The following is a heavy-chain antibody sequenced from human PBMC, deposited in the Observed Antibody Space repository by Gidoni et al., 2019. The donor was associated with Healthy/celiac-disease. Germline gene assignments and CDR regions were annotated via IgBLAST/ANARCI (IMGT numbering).Heavy chain of an antibody. D-gene: IGHD6-13*01. V-gene: IGHV4-59*01. CDR3: ARDVAAAGTGTYDAFDI. CDR1: GGSISSYY. CDR2: IYYSGST. J-gene: IGHJ3*02. Sequence: QVQLQESGPGLVKPSETLSLTCTVSGGSISSYYWSWIRQPPGKGLEWIGYIYYSGSTNYNPSLKSRVTISGDTSKNQFSLKLSSVTAADTAVYYCARDVAAAGTGTYDAFDIWGQGTMVTVSS.